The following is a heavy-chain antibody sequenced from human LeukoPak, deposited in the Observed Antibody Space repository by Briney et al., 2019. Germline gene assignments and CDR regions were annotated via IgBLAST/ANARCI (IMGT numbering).Heavy chain of an antibody. D-gene: IGHD4-23*01. Sequence: SSETLSLTCTVSGDSNSSSYWSWIRQPPGKRLEWIGYIYSSGTTNYNPSLKSRVTISVDTSKNQFSLKLSSVTAADTAVYYCASMTAVGGPWYLDLWGRGTLVTVSS. CDR2: IYSSGTT. CDR3: ASMTAVGGPWYLDL. CDR1: GDSNSSSY. J-gene: IGHJ2*01. V-gene: IGHV4-59*01.